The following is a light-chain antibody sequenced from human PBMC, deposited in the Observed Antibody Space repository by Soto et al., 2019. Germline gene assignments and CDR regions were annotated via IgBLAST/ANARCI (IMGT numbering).Light chain of an antibody. CDR1: SGFVGSFSL. V-gene: IGLV2-23*01. J-gene: IGLJ1*01. CDR3: CLYIGATTYV. Sequence: QSVLAQPASVSGATGQSITISCTGTSGFVGSFSLVSWYQQHPGKAPKVMISEGHRRPSGVPDRFSGSTSVNSASLKISGLQADDEADSYCCLYIGATTYVFGPATKVTVL. CDR2: EGH.